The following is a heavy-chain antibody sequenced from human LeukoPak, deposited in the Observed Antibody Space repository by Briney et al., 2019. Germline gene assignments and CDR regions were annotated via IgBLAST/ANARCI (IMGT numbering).Heavy chain of an antibody. Sequence: PGGSLRLSCAASGFTVSSNYMSWVRQAPGKGLEWVSVIYSGGSTYYADSVKGRFTISRDNSKNTLYLQMNSLRAEDTAVYYCARTTDGDSDAFDIWGQGTMVTVSS. CDR2: IYSGGST. D-gene: IGHD4-17*01. CDR1: GFTVSSNY. J-gene: IGHJ3*02. CDR3: ARTTDGDSDAFDI. V-gene: IGHV3-53*01.